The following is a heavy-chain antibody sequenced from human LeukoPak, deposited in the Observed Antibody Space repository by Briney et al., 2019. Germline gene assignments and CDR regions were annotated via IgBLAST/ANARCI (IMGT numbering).Heavy chain of an antibody. CDR1: GFTFSSYS. V-gene: IGHV3-21*01. CDR3: ARGTSEYSSSRGSFP. Sequence: KPGGSLRLSCAAPGFTFSSYSMNWVRQAPGKGLEWVSSISSSSSYIYYADSVKGRFTISRDNAKSSLYLQMNSLRAEDTAVYYCARGTSEYSSSRGSFPWGQGTLVTVSS. CDR2: ISSSSSYI. J-gene: IGHJ5*02. D-gene: IGHD6-13*01.